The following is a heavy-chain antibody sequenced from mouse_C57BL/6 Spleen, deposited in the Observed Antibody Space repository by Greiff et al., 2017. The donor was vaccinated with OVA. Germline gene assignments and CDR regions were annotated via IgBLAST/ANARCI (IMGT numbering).Heavy chain of an antibody. CDR1: GYTFTSYG. J-gene: IGHJ1*03. CDR2: IYPRSGNT. Sequence: QVQLKQSGAELARPGASVKLSCKASGYTFTSYGISWVKQRTGQGLGWIGEIYPRSGNTYYNEKFKGKATLTADKSSSTAYMELRSLTSEDSAVYFCAIGSSYGYFDVWGTGTTVTVSS. D-gene: IGHD1-1*01. V-gene: IGHV1-81*01. CDR3: AIGSSYGYFDV.